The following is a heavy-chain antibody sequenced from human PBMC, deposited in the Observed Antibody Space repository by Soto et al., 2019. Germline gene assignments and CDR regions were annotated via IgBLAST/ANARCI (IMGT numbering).Heavy chain of an antibody. V-gene: IGHV1-2*02. Sequence: ASVKVSCKASGYTFTDYYIHCVLQSPLQWLEWMGWIDPKTGGTNYAQKFQGRVTMTRDTSIRTAYMEVSRLRSDDAAVYYCARSALVLTLYVPTADWFDPWGRGTLVTVSS. CDR1: GYTFTDYY. D-gene: IGHD2-8*01. J-gene: IGHJ5*02. CDR3: ARSALVLTLYVPTADWFDP. CDR2: IDPKTGGT.